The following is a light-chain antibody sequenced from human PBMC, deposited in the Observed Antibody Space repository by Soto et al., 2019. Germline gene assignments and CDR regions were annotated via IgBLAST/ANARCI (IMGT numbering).Light chain of an antibody. CDR1: QDISKS. CDR3: QQYKSYPIT. Sequence: LSSQDISKSLVWFQQKSGKAPKPLIYGASSLQNGVPSKFSGSGSGTDFTLTISSLQPEDFATYYCQQYKSYPITFGQGTRLEI. V-gene: IGKV1-16*02. J-gene: IGKJ5*01. CDR2: GAS.